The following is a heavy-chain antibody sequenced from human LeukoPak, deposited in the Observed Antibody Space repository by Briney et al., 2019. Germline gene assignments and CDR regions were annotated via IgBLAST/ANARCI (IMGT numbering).Heavy chain of an antibody. V-gene: IGHV1-2*02. CDR2: INPNSGGT. D-gene: IGHD6-13*01. J-gene: IGHJ5*02. CDR1: GYTFTGYY. Sequence: ASVKVSCTASGYTFTGYYMHWVRQAPGQGLEWMGWINPNSGGTNYAQKFQGRVTMTRDTSISTAYMELSRLRSDDTAVYYCARSRRTTGYSTPFDPWGQGTLVTVSS. CDR3: ARSRRTTGYSTPFDP.